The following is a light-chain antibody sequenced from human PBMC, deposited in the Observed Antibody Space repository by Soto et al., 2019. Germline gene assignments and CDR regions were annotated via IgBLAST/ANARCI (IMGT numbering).Light chain of an antibody. CDR1: QTISRY. Sequence: PSESVVDAVNITCRASQTISRYLNGYQQRPGKAPNLLIFSASSLQSGVPSRFSGSGSGTDFTLTISSLQPEDFTTYCCQQSYSRIIRFGQGAKVAIK. V-gene: IGKV1-39*01. CDR3: QQSYSRIIR. J-gene: IGKJ1*01. CDR2: SAS.